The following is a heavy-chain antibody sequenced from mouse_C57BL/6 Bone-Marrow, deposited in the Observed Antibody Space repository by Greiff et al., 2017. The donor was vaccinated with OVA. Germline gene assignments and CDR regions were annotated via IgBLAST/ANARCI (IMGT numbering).Heavy chain of an antibody. V-gene: IGHV1-54*01. J-gene: IGHJ1*03. CDR2: INPGSGGT. CDR1: GYAFTNYL. Sequence: QVQLQQSGAELVRPGTSVKVSCKASGYAFTNYLIEWVKQRPGQGLEWIGVINPGSGGTNYNEQFKGKATLTADKSSSTAYMQLSSLTSEDSAVYVGAREGCHGTYWYFDVWGTGTMVTVSA. CDR3: AREGCHGTYWYFDV. D-gene: IGHD6-1*01.